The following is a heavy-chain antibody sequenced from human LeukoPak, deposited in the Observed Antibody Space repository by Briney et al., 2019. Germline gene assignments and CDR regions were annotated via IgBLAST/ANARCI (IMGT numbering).Heavy chain of an antibody. V-gene: IGHV3-64*01. D-gene: IGHD3-10*01. CDR1: GFTFSSYA. CDR2: ISSNGGST. CDR3: ARGTWFGELLYPPLDY. J-gene: IGHJ4*02. Sequence: GGSLRLSCAASGFTFSSYAMHWVRQAPGKGLEYVSAISSNGGSTYYANSVKGRFTISRDNSKNTLYLQMGSLRAEDMAVYYCARGTWFGELLYPPLDYWGQGTLVTVSS.